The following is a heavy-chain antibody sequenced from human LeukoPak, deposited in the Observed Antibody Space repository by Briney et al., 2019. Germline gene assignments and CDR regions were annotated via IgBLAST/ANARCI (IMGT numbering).Heavy chain of an antibody. CDR2: IYYSGST. J-gene: IGHJ4*02. D-gene: IGHD6-19*01. CDR1: GGSISSYY. V-gene: IGHV4-59*01. Sequence: PSETLSLTCTVSGGSISSYYWSWIRQPPGKGLEWIGYIYYSGSTNYNPSLKSRVTISVDTCKNQFSLKLRSVTAADTAVYYCARDPHDYSSGWYYFDYWGQGNLVTVSS. CDR3: ARDPHDYSSGWYYFDY.